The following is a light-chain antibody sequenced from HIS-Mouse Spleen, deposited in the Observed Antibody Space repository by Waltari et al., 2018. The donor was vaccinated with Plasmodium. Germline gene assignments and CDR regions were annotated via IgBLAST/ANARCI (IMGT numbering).Light chain of an antibody. CDR1: QRVSSN. J-gene: IGKJ3*01. CDR2: VAA. CDR3: QQYNNWSFT. Sequence: EIVMTQSPANLSVSPGERATLSCRASQRVSSNLAWYHQKPGQAPSLLIYVAATRATGIPARFSGSGSGTEFTLTISSLQSEDFAVYYCQQYNNWSFTFGPGTKVDIK. V-gene: IGKV3-15*01.